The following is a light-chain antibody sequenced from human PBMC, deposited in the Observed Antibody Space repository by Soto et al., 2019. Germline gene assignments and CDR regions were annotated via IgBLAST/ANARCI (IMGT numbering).Light chain of an antibody. CDR3: SSFRSSTTSALCV. CDR2: GVS. J-gene: IGLJ1*01. Sequence: QSALTQPASVSGSPGQSITISCTGTSSDVGGYNSVSWYQQHPGKAPKLMIYGVSNRPSGISNRFSGSKSGNTASLTISGLQTDDEADYYCSSFRSSTTSALCVFGTGTKLTVL. V-gene: IGLV2-14*03. CDR1: SSDVGGYNS.